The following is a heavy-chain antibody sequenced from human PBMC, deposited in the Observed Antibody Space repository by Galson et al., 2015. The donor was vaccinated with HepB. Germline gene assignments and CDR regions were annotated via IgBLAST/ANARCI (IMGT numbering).Heavy chain of an antibody. D-gene: IGHD6-13*01. V-gene: IGHV7-4-1*02. J-gene: IGHJ2*01. Sequence: SVKVSCKASGYTFTSYAMNRVRQAPGQGLEWMGWINTNTGNPTYAQGFTGRFVFSWYNSVSTAYLQISSLKAEDTAVYYCARDPLDSSSGYERLIPWYFDLCGRGTLVTVSS. CDR2: INTNTGNP. CDR1: GYTFTSYA. CDR3: ARDPLDSSSGYERLIPWYFDL.